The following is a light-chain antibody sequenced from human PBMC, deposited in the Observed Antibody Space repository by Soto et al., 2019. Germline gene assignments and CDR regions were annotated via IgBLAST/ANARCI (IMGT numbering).Light chain of an antibody. Sequence: DIQMTQSPSTLSASVGDRVTITCRASQSISSWLAWYQEKPGKAPKLLIYDASSLESGVPSRFSGSGSGTEFTLTISSLQPGDFATYYCQQYSSYWTFGQGTKVEIK. J-gene: IGKJ1*01. CDR2: DAS. CDR3: QQYSSYWT. CDR1: QSISSW. V-gene: IGKV1-5*01.